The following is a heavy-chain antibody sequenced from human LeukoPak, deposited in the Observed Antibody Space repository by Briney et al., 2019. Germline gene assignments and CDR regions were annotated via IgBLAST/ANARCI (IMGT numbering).Heavy chain of an antibody. D-gene: IGHD5-18*01. CDR2: FDPEDGET. J-gene: IGHJ6*03. CDR3: ARGGSSYGSIYYYYYYYMDV. Sequence: ASVKVSCKVSGYTLTELSMHWVRQAPGKGLEWMGGFDPEDGETIYAQKFQGRVTMTEDTSTDTAYMELSSLRSEDTAVYYCARGGSSYGSIYYYYYYYMDVWGKGTTVTISS. CDR1: GYTLTELS. V-gene: IGHV1-24*01.